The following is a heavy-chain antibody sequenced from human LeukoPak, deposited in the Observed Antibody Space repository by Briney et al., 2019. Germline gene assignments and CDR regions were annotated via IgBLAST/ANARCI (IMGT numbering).Heavy chain of an antibody. CDR1: GGSISSSSYY. D-gene: IGHD2-21*02. CDR3: ARGGLAYCGGDCYYLT. Sequence: ASETLSLTCTVSGGSISSSSYYWGWIRQPPGKGLEWIGSIYYSGSTYYNPSLKSRVTISVDTSKNQFSLKLSSVTAEDTAVYYCARGGLAYCGGDCYYLTWGQGTLVTVSS. V-gene: IGHV4-39*07. CDR2: IYYSGST. J-gene: IGHJ5*02.